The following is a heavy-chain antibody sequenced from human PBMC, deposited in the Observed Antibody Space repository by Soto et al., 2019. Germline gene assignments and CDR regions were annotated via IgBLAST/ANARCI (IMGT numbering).Heavy chain of an antibody. J-gene: IGHJ3*02. Sequence: EAQLVESGGGLVQPGGSLRLSCAASGFTFATYSMNWVRQAPGKGLEWVSYISDSSATRYYADSVAGRFTISRDNAKNSLYLQMNSLRDEDSALYYCARASGWYPSDAFEILGQGTPVTVSS. D-gene: IGHD6-19*01. CDR2: ISDSSATR. V-gene: IGHV3-48*02. CDR3: ARASGWYPSDAFEI. CDR1: GFTFATYS.